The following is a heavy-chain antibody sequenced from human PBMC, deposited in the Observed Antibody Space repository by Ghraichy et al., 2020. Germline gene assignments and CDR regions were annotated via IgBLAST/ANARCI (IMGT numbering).Heavy chain of an antibody. Sequence: GESLNISCAASGFTFSSYAMSWARQAPGKGLEWVSAISASATNTYYADSVKGRFTISRDKSKNTLYLQMNSLRAEDTAVYYCAVNWNFDYWGQGTLVTVSS. CDR2: ISASATNT. CDR1: GFTFSSYA. D-gene: IGHD1-20*01. CDR3: AVNWNFDY. J-gene: IGHJ4*02. V-gene: IGHV3-23*01.